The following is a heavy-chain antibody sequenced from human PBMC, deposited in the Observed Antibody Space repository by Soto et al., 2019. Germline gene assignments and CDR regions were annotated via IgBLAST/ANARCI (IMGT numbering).Heavy chain of an antibody. J-gene: IGHJ4*02. D-gene: IGHD2-2*01. CDR2: IYYSGST. V-gene: IGHV4-31*11. Sequence: SETLSLTCAVSGGSISSGGYHWSWIRQHPGKGLECIGYIYYSGSTYYNPSLKSRVTISVDTSKSQFSLKLSSVTAADTAVYYCARVYQTQPTHLGYWGQGTLVTVSS. CDR3: ARVYQTQPTHLGY. CDR1: GGSISSGGYH.